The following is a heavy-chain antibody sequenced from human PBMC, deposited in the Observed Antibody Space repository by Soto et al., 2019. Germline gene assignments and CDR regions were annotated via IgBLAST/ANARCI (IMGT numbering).Heavy chain of an antibody. J-gene: IGHJ6*02. CDR2: TYYRSKWYN. CDR1: GDSVSSNSAA. Sequence: SQTLSLTCAISGDSVSSNSAAWNWIRQSPSRGLEWLGRTYYRSKWYNDYAVSVKSRITINPDTSKNQFSLQLNSVTPEDTAVYSCARDQFGIELSRVPPRYGVDVWGPGTTVTVSS. V-gene: IGHV6-1*01. D-gene: IGHD3-16*01. CDR3: ARDQFGIELSRVPPRYGVDV.